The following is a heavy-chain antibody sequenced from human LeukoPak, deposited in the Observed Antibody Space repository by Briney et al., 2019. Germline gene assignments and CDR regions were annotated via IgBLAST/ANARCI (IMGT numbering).Heavy chain of an antibody. J-gene: IGHJ4*02. Sequence: SVKVSCKASGGTFSGYAISWVRQAPGQGLEWMGGIIPIFGTANYAQKFQGRVTITADESTSTAYMELSSLRSEDTAVYYCARDTYYYYDSSGYYYWGQGTLVTVSS. D-gene: IGHD3-22*01. CDR1: GGTFSGYA. CDR2: IIPIFGTA. V-gene: IGHV1-69*13. CDR3: ARDTYYYYDSSGYYY.